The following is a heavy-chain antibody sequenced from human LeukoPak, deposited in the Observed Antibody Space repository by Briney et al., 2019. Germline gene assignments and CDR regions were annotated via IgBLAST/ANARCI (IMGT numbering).Heavy chain of an antibody. D-gene: IGHD5-18*01. CDR1: GGSISSSSYY. CDR2: IYYSGNT. Sequence: PSETLSLTCTVSGGSISSSSYYWGWIRQPPGKVLEWIGSIYYSGNTYYNQSLKSRVTISVDTSKNQFSLKLNSVTAADTAVYYCARQDTSMVAFDYWGQGTLVTVSS. J-gene: IGHJ4*02. CDR3: ARQDTSMVAFDY. V-gene: IGHV4-39*01.